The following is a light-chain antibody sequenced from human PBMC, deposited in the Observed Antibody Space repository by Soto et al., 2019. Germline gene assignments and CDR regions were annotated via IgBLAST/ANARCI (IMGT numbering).Light chain of an antibody. CDR1: QSVSSTY. V-gene: IGKV3-20*01. J-gene: IGKJ4*01. CDR2: GAS. Sequence: EIVLTQSPGTLSLSPGERATLSCRASQSVSSTYLAWYQQKPGQAPRLLIYGASSRATGIPDRFSGSGSGTDFTLTISTLEPEDSAVYYCQQYGSSPLTFGGGTKGEIK. CDR3: QQYGSSPLT.